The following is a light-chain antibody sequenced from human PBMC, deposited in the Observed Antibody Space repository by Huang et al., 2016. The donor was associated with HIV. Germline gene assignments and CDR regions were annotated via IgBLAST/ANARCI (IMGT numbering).Light chain of an antibody. V-gene: IGKV4-1*01. CDR3: QQYYNTLT. Sequence: DIVMTQSPDSLAVSLGERATINCKSSQSILYSSNNKNYLAWYQQKPGQPTKLLIYWASTRESGVPDRVRGSGSGTDFTLTISSLQAEDVAVYYCQQYYNTLTFGPGTKVDIK. CDR2: WAS. CDR1: QSILYSSNNKNY. J-gene: IGKJ3*01.